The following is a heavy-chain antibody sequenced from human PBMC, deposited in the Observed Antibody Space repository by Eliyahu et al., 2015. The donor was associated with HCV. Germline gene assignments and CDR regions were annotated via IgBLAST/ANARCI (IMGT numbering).Heavy chain of an antibody. Sequence: EVQLVESGGGLIQPGGSLRLSCAASGFTVSSNYMSWVRQAPGKGLEWVSVIYSGGSTYYADSVKGRFTISRDNSKNTLYLQMNSLRAEDTAVYYCARSWRSSSWADAFDIWGQGTMVTVSS. CDR1: GFTVSSNY. J-gene: IGHJ3*02. CDR3: ARSWRSSSWADAFDI. V-gene: IGHV3-53*01. D-gene: IGHD6-13*01. CDR2: IYSGGST.